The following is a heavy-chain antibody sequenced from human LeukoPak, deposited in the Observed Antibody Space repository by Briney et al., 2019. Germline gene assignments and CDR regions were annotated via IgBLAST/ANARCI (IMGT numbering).Heavy chain of an antibody. V-gene: IGHV3-11*01. J-gene: IGHJ4*02. CDR2: ISSSGSTI. D-gene: IGHD4-17*01. CDR1: GFTFSDYY. CDR3: ARDGDWDYGAIQPFDY. Sequence: GGSLRLSCAASGFTFSDYYMSWIRQAPGKGLEWVSYISSSGSTIYYADSVKGRFTISRDNAKNSLYLQMNSLRAEDTAVYYCARDGDWDYGAIQPFDYWGQGTLVTVSS.